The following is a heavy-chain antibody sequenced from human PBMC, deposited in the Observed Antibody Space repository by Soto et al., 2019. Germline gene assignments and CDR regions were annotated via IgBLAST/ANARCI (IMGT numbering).Heavy chain of an antibody. D-gene: IGHD3-22*01. CDR3: ARGVHYDSSGFHYCC. J-gene: IGHJ4*02. V-gene: IGHV1-69*13. CDR1: GGTFSSYA. Sequence: TVNVSCKSSGGTFSSYAIDWVRQAPGQGLEWMGGIIPIFGTANYAQKFQGRVTITADESTSTAYMELRSLRSEDTAVYYCARGVHYDSSGFHYCCWGQGSLSIVPS. CDR2: IIPIFGTA.